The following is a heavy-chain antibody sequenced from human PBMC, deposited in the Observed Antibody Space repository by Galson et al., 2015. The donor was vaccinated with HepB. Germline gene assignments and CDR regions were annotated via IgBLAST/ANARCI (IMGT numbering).Heavy chain of an antibody. CDR2: ISSGGSGSNT. CDR1: GLTVSDNY. Sequence: SLRLSCAPSGLTVSDNYMSWVRQAPGKGLEWVSVISSGGSGSNTYYAESVKGRFTISRDNFKNTLYLQMNSLRAEDTAVYYCARARNYASPYYFDYWGQGTLVTVSS. J-gene: IGHJ4*02. D-gene: IGHD1-7*01. CDR3: ARARNYASPYYFDY. V-gene: IGHV3-53*01.